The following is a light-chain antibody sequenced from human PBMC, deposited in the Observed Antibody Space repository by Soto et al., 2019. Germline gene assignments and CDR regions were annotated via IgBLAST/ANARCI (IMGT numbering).Light chain of an antibody. Sequence: DIQMTQSPSSLSAFVGDRVTITCQASQDISNYLNWYQQKPGKAPQLLIYDASTLKTGVPPRFSGSGSGTDFTFTISSLQPEDIATYYCQQYDSTSITLGQGTRLEIK. V-gene: IGKV1-33*01. J-gene: IGKJ5*01. CDR1: QDISNY. CDR2: DAS. CDR3: QQYDSTSIT.